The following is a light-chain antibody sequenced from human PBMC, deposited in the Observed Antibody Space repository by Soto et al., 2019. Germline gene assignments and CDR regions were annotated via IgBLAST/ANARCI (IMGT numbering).Light chain of an antibody. CDR2: AAS. CDR1: QSISSY. Sequence: DIQMTQSPSSLSASVGDRVTITCRASQSISSYLNWYQQKPGKAPKLLIYAASSLQSGVPSRFSGSGSGTDFTLTISSLQPEDFATYYCQQSYSTLWTFGQGPRWKSN. CDR3: QQSYSTLWT. J-gene: IGKJ1*01. V-gene: IGKV1-39*01.